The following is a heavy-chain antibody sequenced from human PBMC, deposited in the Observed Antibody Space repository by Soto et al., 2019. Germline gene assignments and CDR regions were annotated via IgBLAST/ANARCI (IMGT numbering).Heavy chain of an antibody. D-gene: IGHD6-25*01. CDR3: ARDPVDLFGYMDV. CDR2: IIPLLKTV. V-gene: IGHV1-69*06. Sequence: QEELVQSGAEVKKPGSSVKVSCKASGGTFASYSITWVRQAPGQLLEWMGEIIPLLKTVNYAQKFQGRVTITGDRSTSTVYMALSRLRSDDTAVYYCARDPVDLFGYMDVWGHGTTVTVS. CDR1: GGTFASYS. J-gene: IGHJ6*02.